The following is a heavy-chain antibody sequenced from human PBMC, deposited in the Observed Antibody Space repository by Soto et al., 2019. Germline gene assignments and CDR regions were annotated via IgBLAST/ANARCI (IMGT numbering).Heavy chain of an antibody. CDR3: ARDLSLDY. J-gene: IGHJ4*02. CDR2: IYYSGST. Sequence: QVQLQESGPGLVKPSETLSLTCTVSGGSVSSGSYYWSWIRQPPGKGLEWSGYIYYSGSTNYNPSLKSRVTISVDTSKNQFSLKLSSVTAADTAVYYCARDLSLDYWGQGTLVTVSS. D-gene: IGHD3-16*02. V-gene: IGHV4-61*01. CDR1: GGSVSSGSYY.